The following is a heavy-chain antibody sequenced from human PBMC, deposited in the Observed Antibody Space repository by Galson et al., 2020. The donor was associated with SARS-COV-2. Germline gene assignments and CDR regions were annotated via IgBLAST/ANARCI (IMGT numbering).Heavy chain of an antibody. CDR3: STLLGAFES. CDR2: IKSKTDRRTA. D-gene: IGHD2-15*01. CDR1: GFNFNNAW. Sequence: GGSLRLSCAASGFNFNNAWMNWVRQAPGKGPVWVGRIKSKTDRRTADYATPVKGRFTISRDDSKNMVYLQMNSLTTEDTAVYYCSTLLGAFESWGQGTLVTVSS. V-gene: IGHV3-15*07. J-gene: IGHJ4*02.